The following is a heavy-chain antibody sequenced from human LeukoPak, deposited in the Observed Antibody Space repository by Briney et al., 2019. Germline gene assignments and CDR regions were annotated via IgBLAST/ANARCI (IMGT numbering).Heavy chain of an antibody. CDR2: INHSGST. D-gene: IGHD5-18*01. CDR1: GGSFSGYY. J-gene: IGHJ4*02. V-gene: IGHV4-34*01. CDR3: AISPWIQLWPRYFDY. Sequence: SETLSLTCAVYGGSFSGYYWSWIRQPPGKGLEWIGEINHSGSTNYNPSLKSRVTISVDTSKNQFSLKLSSVTAADTAVYYCAISPWIQLWPRYFDYWGQGTLVTVSS.